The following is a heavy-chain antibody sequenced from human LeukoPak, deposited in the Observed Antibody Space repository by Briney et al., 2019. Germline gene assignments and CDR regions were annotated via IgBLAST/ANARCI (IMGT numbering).Heavy chain of an antibody. V-gene: IGHV3-23*01. CDR3: EKGYSHLDY. D-gene: IGHD5-12*01. CDR2: ISVSGGST. CDR1: GFTFSSYA. J-gene: IGHJ4*02. Sequence: GGSLRLSCAASGFTFSSYAMTWVRQAPGKGLEWVSTISVSGGSTYYADSVKGRFTISRDSSKNTLSLQMNSLRAEDTAVYYCEKGYSHLDYWGQGTLVTVSS.